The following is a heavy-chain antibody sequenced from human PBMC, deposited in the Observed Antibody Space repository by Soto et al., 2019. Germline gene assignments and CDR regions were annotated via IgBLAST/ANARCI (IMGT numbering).Heavy chain of an antibody. D-gene: IGHD5-12*01. CDR1: GFTISSYS. CDR3: AREGYPFDY. V-gene: IGHV3-48*02. CDR2: ISSSSTI. Sequence: HPGGSLRLSCAASGFTISSYSMNWVRQAPGKGLEWVSYISSSSTIYYADSVKGRLTISRDNAKNSLYLQMNSLRDEDTAVYYCAREGYPFDYWGQGTLVTVSS. J-gene: IGHJ4*02.